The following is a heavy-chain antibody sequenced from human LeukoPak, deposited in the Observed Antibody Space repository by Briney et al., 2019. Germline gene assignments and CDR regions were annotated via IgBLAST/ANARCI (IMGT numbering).Heavy chain of an antibody. J-gene: IGHJ3*02. CDR2: INPNSGGT. D-gene: IGHD3-10*01. Sequence: ASVKVSCKASGYTFTGYYMHWVRQAPGQGLEWMGWINPNSGGTNYAQKFQGRVTMTRDTSISTAYMELSRLRSDDTAVYYCARAGKIMITMVRGALASSDGFDIWGQGKMVTVSS. V-gene: IGHV1-2*02. CDR1: GYTFTGYY. CDR3: ARAGKIMITMVRGALASSDGFDI.